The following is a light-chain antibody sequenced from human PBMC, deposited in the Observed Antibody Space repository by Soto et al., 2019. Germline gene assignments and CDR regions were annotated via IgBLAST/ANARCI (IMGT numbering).Light chain of an antibody. CDR3: LQDYNYPYT. CDR2: AAS. CDR1: QGISSY. Sequence: AIQFTQSPSSLSASVGDRVTITCRASQGISSYLAWYQQKPGKAPKPLIYAASTLQSGVPSRFSGSGSGTDFTLTISSLQPEDFATYYCLQDYNYPYTFGQGTRLEIK. J-gene: IGKJ5*01. V-gene: IGKV1-6*01.